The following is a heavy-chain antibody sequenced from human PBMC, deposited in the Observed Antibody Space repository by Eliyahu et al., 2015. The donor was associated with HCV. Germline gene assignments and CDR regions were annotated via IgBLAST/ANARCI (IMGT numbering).Heavy chain of an antibody. J-gene: IGHJ5*02. V-gene: IGHV4-39*01. D-gene: IGHD5-18*01. CDR3: ARHSYSYGYRKTYWFDP. CDR2: ICYSGST. CDR1: GGSISSSSYY. Sequence: QLQLQESGPGLVKPSETLSLTCTVSGGSISSSSYYWGWIRQPPGKGLEWIGSICYSGSTYYNPSLKSRVTISVDTSKNQFSLKLNSVTAADTAVYYCARHSYSYGYRKTYWFDPWGQGTLVTVSS.